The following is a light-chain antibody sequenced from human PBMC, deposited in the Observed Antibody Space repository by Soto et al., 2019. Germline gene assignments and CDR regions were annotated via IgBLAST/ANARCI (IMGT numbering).Light chain of an antibody. CDR1: SSDIGDYDY. CDR2: EVS. CDR3: NSYASGNARV. V-gene: IGLV2-14*01. Sequence: QSALTQPASVSGSPGQSITISCTGTSSDIGDYDYVSWYQQHPGKAPKLLISEVSNRPSGVSNRFSGSKCGNTASLTISGLQAEDEADYYCNSYASGNARVFGTGTKLTVL. J-gene: IGLJ1*01.